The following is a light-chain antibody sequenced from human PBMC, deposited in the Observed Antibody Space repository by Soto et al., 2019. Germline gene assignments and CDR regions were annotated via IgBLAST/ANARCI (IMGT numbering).Light chain of an antibody. J-gene: IGLJ1*01. CDR2: EVS. CDR3: SSYTSSSTLYV. V-gene: IGLV2-14*01. Sequence: QSALTQPPSASGSPGQSVTISCTGTKNDIGVYDFVSWYQQHPGKAPKLMIYEVSNRPSGVSNRFSGSKSGNTASLTISGLQAEDEADYYCSSYTSSSTLYVFGTGTKLTVL. CDR1: KNDIGVYDF.